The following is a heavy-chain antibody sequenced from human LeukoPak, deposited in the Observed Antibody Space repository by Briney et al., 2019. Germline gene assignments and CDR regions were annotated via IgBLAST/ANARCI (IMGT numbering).Heavy chain of an antibody. CDR2: ISAYNGNT. V-gene: IGHV1-18*01. Sequence: ASVSVSCRASGYTFTSYGMSGVRQAPGQGREGMGWISAYNGNTNYAQRLQGRVTMTTDTSTSTAYMELRSLRSDDTAVYYCARTPLVSLVVDYWGQGTLVTVSS. J-gene: IGHJ4*02. D-gene: IGHD2-21*01. CDR1: GYTFTSYG. CDR3: ARTPLVSLVVDY.